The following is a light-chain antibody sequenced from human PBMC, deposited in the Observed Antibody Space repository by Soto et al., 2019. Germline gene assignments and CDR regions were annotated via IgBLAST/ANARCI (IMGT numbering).Light chain of an antibody. Sequence: QSALTQPPFASGSPGQSVTISCTGASSDVGAYNYVSWYQQHPGKAPKLVIYEVNKRPSGVPDRFSGSKSGTTASLIVSGLQAEDEADYYCTSYAGSNDLGVFGGGTKLTVL. CDR1: SSDVGAYNY. CDR3: TSYAGSNDLGV. J-gene: IGLJ3*02. V-gene: IGLV2-8*01. CDR2: EVN.